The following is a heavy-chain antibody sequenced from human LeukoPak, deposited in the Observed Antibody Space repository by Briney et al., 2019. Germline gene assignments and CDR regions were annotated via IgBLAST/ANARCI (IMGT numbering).Heavy chain of an antibody. CDR2: IWYDGSNK. Sequence: PGRSLRLSCAASGFTFSSYGMHWVRQAPGKGLEWVAVIWYDGSNKYYADFVKGRFTISRDNSKNTLYLQMNSLRAEDTAVYYCARDLSNSYSSSWTPLGYWGQGTLVTVSS. CDR1: GFTFSSYG. CDR3: ARDLSNSYSSSWTPLGY. D-gene: IGHD6-13*01. V-gene: IGHV3-33*01. J-gene: IGHJ4*02.